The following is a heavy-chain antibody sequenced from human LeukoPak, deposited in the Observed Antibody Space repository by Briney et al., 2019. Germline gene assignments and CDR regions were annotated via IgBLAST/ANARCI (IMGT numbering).Heavy chain of an antibody. V-gene: IGHV4-34*01. D-gene: IGHD3-22*01. J-gene: IGHJ4*02. CDR1: GGSFSGYC. Sequence: PSETLSLTCAVYGGSFSGYCWSWIRQPPGKGLEWIGEINHSGSTNYNPSLKSRVTISVDTSKNQFSLKLSSVTAADTAVYYCARGGPRITMIVVVDREYYFGYWRQGTLVTVSS. CDR3: ARGGPRITMIVVVDREYYFGY. CDR2: INHSGST.